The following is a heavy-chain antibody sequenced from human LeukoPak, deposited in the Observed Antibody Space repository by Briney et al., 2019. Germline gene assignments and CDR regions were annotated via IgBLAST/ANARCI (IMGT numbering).Heavy chain of an antibody. CDR3: ASLYSSSWYNWFDP. J-gene: IGHJ5*02. CDR2: IYYSGST. Sequence: SETLSPTCTVSGGSISSHYWSWIRQPPGKGLEWIGYIYYSGSTNYNPSLKSRVTISVDTSKNQFSLKLSSVTAADTAVYYCASLYSSSWYNWFDPWGQGTLVTVSS. CDR1: GGSISSHY. D-gene: IGHD6-13*01. V-gene: IGHV4-59*11.